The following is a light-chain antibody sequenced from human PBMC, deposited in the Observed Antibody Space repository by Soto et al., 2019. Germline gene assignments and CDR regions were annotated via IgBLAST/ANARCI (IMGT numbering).Light chain of an antibody. J-gene: IGLJ7*01. CDR2: KNN. CDR1: SSNIGNFY. V-gene: IGLV1-47*01. CDR3: VAWDDSLSGPGV. Sequence: QSVLTQPPSASGTPGQRVTISCSGSSSNIGNFYVYWYQQLPGTAPKLLIYKNNQRPLGVPDRFSGSKSGTSASLAISGLRSEDEADYYCVAWDDSLSGPGVFGGGTQLTVL.